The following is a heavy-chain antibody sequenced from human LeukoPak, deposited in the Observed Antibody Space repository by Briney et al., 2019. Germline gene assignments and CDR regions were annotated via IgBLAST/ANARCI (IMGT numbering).Heavy chain of an antibody. J-gene: IGHJ6*02. V-gene: IGHV3-7*01. CDR1: GFTFSSYW. D-gene: IGHD3-10*01. CDR2: IRQDGSEK. CDR3: ARDHNRAANKNYYYYGMDV. Sequence: GGSLRLSCAASGFTFSSYWMSWVRQAPGKGLEWVAKIRQDGSEKYYVDSVKGRFTISRDNSKNTLYLQMNSLRAEDTAVYYCARDHNRAANKNYYYYGMDVWGQGTTVTVSS.